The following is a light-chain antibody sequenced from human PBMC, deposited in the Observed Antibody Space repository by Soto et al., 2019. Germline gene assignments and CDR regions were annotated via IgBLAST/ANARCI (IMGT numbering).Light chain of an antibody. CDR1: QRLLHSNGFNY. CDR2: LGS. CDR3: MQALQSPRT. Sequence: DVVMTQSPLSLPVTPGEPASISCNSSQRLLHSNGFNYLDWYLQRPGQSPQLLIYLGSNRASGVPDRFSVSGSGTDFTLKISRVEADDVGVYYCMQALQSPRTFGQGSKLEIK. J-gene: IGKJ2*01. V-gene: IGKV2-28*01.